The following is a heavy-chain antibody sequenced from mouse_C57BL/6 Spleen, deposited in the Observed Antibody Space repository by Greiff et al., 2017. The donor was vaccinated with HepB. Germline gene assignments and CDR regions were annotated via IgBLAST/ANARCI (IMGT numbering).Heavy chain of an antibody. CDR1: GYTFTSYW. V-gene: IGHV1-64*01. CDR3: ARSGDYDEYFDV. Sequence: QVQLQQPGAELVKPGASVKLSCKASGYTFTSYWMHWVKQRPGQGLEWIGMIHPNSGSTNYNEKFKSKATLTVDKSSSTAYRQLSSLTSEDSAVYYCARSGDYDEYFDVWGTGTTVTVSS. CDR2: IHPNSGST. J-gene: IGHJ1*03. D-gene: IGHD2-4*01.